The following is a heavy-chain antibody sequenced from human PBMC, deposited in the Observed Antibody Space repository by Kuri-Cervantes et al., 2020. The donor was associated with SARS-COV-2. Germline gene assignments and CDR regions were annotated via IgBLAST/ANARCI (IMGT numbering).Heavy chain of an antibody. J-gene: IGHJ4*02. CDR2: IRYDGSNK. CDR1: GFTFSSYG. V-gene: IGHV3-30*02. CDR3: ARGRFCFDY. Sequence: GESLKISCAASGFTFSSYGMHWVRQAPGKGLEWVAFIRYDGSNKYYADSVKGRFTISRDNSRNIVYLQMNSLRPEDTALYYCARGRFCFDYWGQGTLVTVSS. D-gene: IGHD3-3*01.